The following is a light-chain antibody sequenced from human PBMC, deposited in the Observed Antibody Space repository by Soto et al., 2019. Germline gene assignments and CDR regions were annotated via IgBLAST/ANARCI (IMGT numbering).Light chain of an antibody. V-gene: IGLV2-8*01. J-gene: IGLJ1*01. CDR2: EVN. CDR1: SSDVGGYNY. CDR3: SSYAGSSNV. Sequence: QSVLTQPPSASGSPGQSVAISCTGTSSDVGGYNYVSWYQQHPGKPPKLMIYEVNKRPSGVPDRFSGSKSGNAASLTVSGLQAEDGADYYCSSYAGSSNVFGTGTKV.